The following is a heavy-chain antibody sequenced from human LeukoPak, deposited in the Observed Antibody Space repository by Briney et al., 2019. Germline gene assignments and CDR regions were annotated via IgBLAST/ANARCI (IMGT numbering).Heavy chain of an antibody. D-gene: IGHD2-21*02. CDR2: INQDASEI. V-gene: IGHV3-7*01. CDR1: GFTFSTYW. J-gene: IGHJ4*02. Sequence: GGSLRLSCAASGFTFSTYWMNWYRQAPGKGLEWVGNINQDASEINYVDSVRGRFTISRDNAKYSLYLQLNSLRAEDTAVYYCATDRDNSDWQKRFDSWGQGTLVTVSS. CDR3: ATDRDNSDWQKRFDS.